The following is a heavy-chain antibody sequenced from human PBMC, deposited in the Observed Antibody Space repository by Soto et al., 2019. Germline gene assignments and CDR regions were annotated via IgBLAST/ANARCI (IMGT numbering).Heavy chain of an antibody. J-gene: IGHJ6*03. D-gene: IGHD6-6*01. CDR1: GYTFTNYG. CDR2: ISAYNGDT. V-gene: IGHV1-18*01. CDR3: ARVRKLVGYFYYYMDV. Sequence: QVQLLQSGAEVKKPGASVKVSCKASGYTFTNYGITWVRQAPGQGLEWRGWISAYNGDTHYTQRLQGRATMTTDTATSTAYMELRGLRSEDTAVYSCARVRKLVGYFYYYMDVWGKGTTLTVSS.